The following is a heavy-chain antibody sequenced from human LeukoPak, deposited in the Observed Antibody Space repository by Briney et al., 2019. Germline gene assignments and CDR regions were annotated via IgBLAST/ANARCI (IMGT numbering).Heavy chain of an antibody. CDR3: AREWSSSSGKAFDY. CDR2: ISSSSSTI. Sequence: GGSLRLPCAASGFNFSSYSMNWVRQAPGKGLEWVSDISSSSSTIYYAESVKGRFTISRDNAKNSLYLQMNSLRAEDTAVYYCAREWSSSSGKAFDYWGQGTLVTVSS. J-gene: IGHJ4*02. CDR1: GFNFSSYS. V-gene: IGHV3-48*04. D-gene: IGHD6-6*01.